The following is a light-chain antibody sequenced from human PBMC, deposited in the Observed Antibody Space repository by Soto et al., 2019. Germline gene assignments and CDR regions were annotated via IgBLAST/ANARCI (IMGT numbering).Light chain of an antibody. V-gene: IGKV1-5*01. CDR2: DAS. J-gene: IGKJ5*01. CDR3: QQYHTSSIT. Sequence: DIQMPKSPSTLSASVGARVTIPCRASQTISSWLAWYQQKPGKANNLLIYDASTLERGVPSRFSGTGSGTEFTLTIDRLQPDEFATYYCQQYHTSSITFGQGTRLENK. CDR1: QTISSW.